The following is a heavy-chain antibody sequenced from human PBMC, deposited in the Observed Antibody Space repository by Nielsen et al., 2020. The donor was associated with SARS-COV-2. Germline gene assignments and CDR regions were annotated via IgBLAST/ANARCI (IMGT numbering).Heavy chain of an antibody. V-gene: IGHV5-10-1*04. J-gene: IGHJ6*02. D-gene: IGHD6-19*01. CDR2: IDPSDSYT. Sequence: VRQMPGKGLEWMGRIDPSDSYTNYSPSFQGQVTISADKSISTAYLQWSSLKASDTAMYYCARQIAVAGYYGMDVWGQGTTVTVSS. CDR3: ARQIAVAGYYGMDV.